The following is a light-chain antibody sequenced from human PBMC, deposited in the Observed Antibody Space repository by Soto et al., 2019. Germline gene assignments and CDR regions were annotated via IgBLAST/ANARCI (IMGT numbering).Light chain of an antibody. CDR3: GSLTTTRIWV. J-gene: IGLJ3*02. Sequence: QSALTQPASVSGSPGQSITMSCTGSTSDFGDDKYVSWYQQQPGKGPNLLIYGVSNRPSGVSNRFSGSKSGNTASLTISGLQVDDEADYFCGSLTTTRIWVCGGGTKVTVL. CDR1: TSDFGDDKY. V-gene: IGLV2-14*01. CDR2: GVS.